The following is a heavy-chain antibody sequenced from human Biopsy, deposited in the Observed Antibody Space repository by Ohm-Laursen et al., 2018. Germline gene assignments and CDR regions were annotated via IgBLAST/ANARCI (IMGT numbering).Heavy chain of an antibody. D-gene: IGHD2-15*01. V-gene: IGHV4-59*08. J-gene: IGHJ4*02. CDR1: GDSINSSY. CDR3: ARRGSGGRSFDY. Sequence: SETLSLTCTASGDSINSSYWSWIRQPPGKGLEWIGFISNSGNTNYNPSLKSRVTISVDMSKNQISLKLGSVTVADTAVFYCARRGSGGRSFDYWGQGSLVTVSS. CDR2: ISNSGNT.